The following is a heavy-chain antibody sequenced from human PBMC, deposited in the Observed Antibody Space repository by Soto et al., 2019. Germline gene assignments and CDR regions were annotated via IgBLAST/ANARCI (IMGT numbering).Heavy chain of an antibody. CDR2: IYSGGGT. D-gene: IGHD4-4*01. J-gene: IGHJ4*02. CDR3: ARVTTTLVDHFDY. CDR1: GFSVRGSY. Sequence: GESQKISCAASGFSVRGSYMYWVRQAPGKGLEWVSVIYSGGGTDYAASVKGRFTISSDNSKNILYLQMNSLRAEDTAVYYCARVTTTLVDHFDYWGQGTLVTVSS. V-gene: IGHV3-53*01.